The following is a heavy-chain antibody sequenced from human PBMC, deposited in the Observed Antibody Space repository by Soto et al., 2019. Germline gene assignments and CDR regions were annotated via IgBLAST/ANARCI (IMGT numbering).Heavy chain of an antibody. CDR2: IIPIFGTA. CDR3: ARSGIVGATRFSDY. V-gene: IGHV1-69*13. J-gene: IGHJ4*02. CDR1: GYTFTSYG. Sequence: SVKVSCKASGYTFTSYGISWVRQAPGQGLEWMGGIIPIFGTANYAQKFQGRVTITADESTSTAYMELSSLRSEDTAVYYCARSGIVGATRFSDYWGQGTLVNVSS. D-gene: IGHD1-26*01.